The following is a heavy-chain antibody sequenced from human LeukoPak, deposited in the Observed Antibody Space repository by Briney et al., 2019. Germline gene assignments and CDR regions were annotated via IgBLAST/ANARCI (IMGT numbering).Heavy chain of an antibody. D-gene: IGHD4-17*01. V-gene: IGHV3-53*01. CDR3: ARDPYGDYAFDY. J-gene: IGHJ4*02. Sequence: GGSLRLSCAASGFTVSSNYMTWVRQAPGKGLEWVSVIYSGGSTYYADSVKGRFIISRDNSKNTLYLQMNSLRAEDTAVYYCARDPYGDYAFDYWGQGTLVTVSS. CDR2: IYSGGST. CDR1: GFTVSSNY.